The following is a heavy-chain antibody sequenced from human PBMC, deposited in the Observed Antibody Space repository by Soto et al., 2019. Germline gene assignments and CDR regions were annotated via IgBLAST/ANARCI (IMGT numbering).Heavy chain of an antibody. CDR3: ARSPGYYYDTRGYSDY. V-gene: IGHV3-64*01. CDR1: GFTFSAYA. CDR2: FSSNGRGT. Sequence: GGSLRLSCAASGFTFSAYAMHWVRQAPEKGLEYVSAFSSNGRGTYYANSVKGRFTISRDNSKNTLYLQMGSLRTEDLALYYCARSPGYYYDTRGYSDYWGQGTLVTVS. D-gene: IGHD3-22*01. J-gene: IGHJ4*02.